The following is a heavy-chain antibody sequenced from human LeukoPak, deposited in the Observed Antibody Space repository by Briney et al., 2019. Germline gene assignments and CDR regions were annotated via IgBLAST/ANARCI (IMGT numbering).Heavy chain of an antibody. J-gene: IGHJ4*02. V-gene: IGHV4-59*01. CDR1: GGSFSNYY. CDR3: ARGSSSSHHPALS. D-gene: IGHD6-13*01. Sequence: AETLSLTCTVSGGSFSNYYWSWIRRPPGKGLEWVGYIYYSGSTNYNPSLKSRVTISVDTSKNQFSLKLSSVSAADTALYYCARGSSSSHHPALSWGQGTLVTVSS. CDR2: IYYSGST.